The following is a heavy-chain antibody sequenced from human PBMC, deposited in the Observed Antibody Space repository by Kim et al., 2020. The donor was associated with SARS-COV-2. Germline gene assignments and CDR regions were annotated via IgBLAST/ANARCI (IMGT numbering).Heavy chain of an antibody. Sequence: SETLSLTCTVSGGSISSSSYYWGWIRQPPGKGLEWIGSIYYSGSTYYNPSLKSRVTISVDTSKNQFSLKLSSVTAADTAVYYCARLGPSNTLLWFGELLYRSNYYYYYGMDVWGQGTTVTVSS. J-gene: IGHJ6*02. D-gene: IGHD3-10*01. CDR2: IYYSGST. V-gene: IGHV4-39*01. CDR1: GGSISSSSYY. CDR3: ARLGPSNTLLWFGELLYRSNYYYYYGMDV.